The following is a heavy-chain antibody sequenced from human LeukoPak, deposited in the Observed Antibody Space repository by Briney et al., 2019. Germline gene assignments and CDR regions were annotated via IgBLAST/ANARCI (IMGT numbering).Heavy chain of an antibody. CDR3: ARGSPYNYGYDYFDY. J-gene: IGHJ4*02. Sequence: GGSLRLSCAASGFTFSSYAMHWVRQAPGKGLEWVSSISSSSSYIDYADSVKGRFTISRDNAKNSLYLQMNSLRAEDTAVYYCARGSPYNYGYDYFDYWGQGTLVTVSS. CDR1: GFTFSSYA. D-gene: IGHD5-18*01. V-gene: IGHV3-21*01. CDR2: ISSSSSYI.